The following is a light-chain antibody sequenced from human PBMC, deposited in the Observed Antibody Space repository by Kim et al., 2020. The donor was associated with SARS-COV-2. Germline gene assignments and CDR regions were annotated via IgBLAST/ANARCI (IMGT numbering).Light chain of an antibody. Sequence: GQSITISCTGTSSDVGSYNLVSWYQQHPGKAPKLMIYEGSKRPSGVSNRFSGSKSGNTASLTISGLQAEDEADYYCCSYAGSSTWVFGGVTKRTVL. J-gene: IGLJ3*02. CDR1: SSDVGSYNL. CDR2: EGS. CDR3: CSYAGSSTWV. V-gene: IGLV2-23*01.